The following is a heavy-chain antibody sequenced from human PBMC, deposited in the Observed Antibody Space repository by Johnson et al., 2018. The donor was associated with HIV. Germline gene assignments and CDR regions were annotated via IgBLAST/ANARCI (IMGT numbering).Heavy chain of an antibody. D-gene: IGHD2-8*02. CDR3: ARGGYCTGGVCLGDAFDI. CDR1: GFTFDDYG. J-gene: IGHJ3*02. CDR2: ISWNGGST. Sequence: EKLVESGGGVVRPGGSLRLSCAASGFTFDDYGMSWVRQVPGKGLEWVSGISWNGGSTGYADSVRGRFTISRDNAKNSLYLQMNSLRAEDTALYYCARGGYCTGGVCLGDAFDIWGQGTMVTVSS. V-gene: IGHV3-20*04.